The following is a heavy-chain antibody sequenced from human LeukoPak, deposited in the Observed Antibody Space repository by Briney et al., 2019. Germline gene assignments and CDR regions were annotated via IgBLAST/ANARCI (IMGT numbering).Heavy chain of an antibody. V-gene: IGHV3-23*01. J-gene: IGHJ4*02. CDR2: ISGSGGST. D-gene: IGHD6-19*01. CDR1: GFTFSSFA. CDR3: TTDLGYSSGWYRYYFDY. Sequence: GGSLRLSCAASGFTFSSFAMTWVRQAPGKGLEWVSAISGSGGSTYYADSVKGRFTISRDNSKNTLYVQMNSLRAEDTAVYYCTTDLGYSSGWYRYYFDYWGQGTLVTVSS.